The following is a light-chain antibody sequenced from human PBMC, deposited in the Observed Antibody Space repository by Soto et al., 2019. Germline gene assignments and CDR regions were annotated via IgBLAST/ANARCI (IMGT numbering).Light chain of an antibody. V-gene: IGKV3-20*01. Sequence: DMVMTQSPGTLSLSPGERATLSCRASQSLSGNYLAWYQQRPGQPPRLLIYGASSRATGIPDRFSGSGSGTDFTLTISRLEPEDFAVYICQQYGSSHMYTFGQGTKVDIK. CDR2: GAS. J-gene: IGKJ2*01. CDR1: QSLSGNY. CDR3: QQYGSSHMYT.